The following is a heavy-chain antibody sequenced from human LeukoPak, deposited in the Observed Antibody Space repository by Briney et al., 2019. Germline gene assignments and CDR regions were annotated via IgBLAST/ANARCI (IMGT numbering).Heavy chain of an antibody. J-gene: IGHJ4*02. CDR1: GFTFSSYG. Sequence: GGSLRLSCAASGFTFSSYGMHWVRQAPGKGLEWVAVISYDGSDEEYADSVKGRFTISRDNSKSTLYLQMNSLRVEDTAVYYCAKELTTVTHFDYWGQGTLVTVSS. CDR3: AKELTTVTHFDY. V-gene: IGHV3-30*18. CDR2: ISYDGSDE. D-gene: IGHD4-17*01.